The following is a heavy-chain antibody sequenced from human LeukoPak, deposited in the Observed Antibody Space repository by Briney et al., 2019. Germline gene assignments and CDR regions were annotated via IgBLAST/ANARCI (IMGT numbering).Heavy chain of an antibody. V-gene: IGHV4-39*01. D-gene: IGHD2-15*01. CDR2: IYYSGST. CDR1: GGYISSSSYY. Sequence: PSETLSLTCTVSGGYISSSSYYWGWIRQPPGKGLEWLGSIYYSGSTYYNPSLKSRVTISVDTSKNQFSLKLSSVTAADTAVYYCAGGIVVVVAATPGWFDPWGQGTLVTVSS. J-gene: IGHJ5*02. CDR3: AGGIVVVVAATPGWFDP.